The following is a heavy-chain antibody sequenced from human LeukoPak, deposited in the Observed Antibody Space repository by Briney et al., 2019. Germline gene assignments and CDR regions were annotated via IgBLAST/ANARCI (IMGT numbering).Heavy chain of an antibody. Sequence: GGTLRLSCAAFGFSLSGYSMSSVRQAPGKGLERVARLHAHGSEKYYEHSVNGRLTISRDNAKNSLYLQMSSLGVEDTAVYCCARGGYCFDYLGQGTLVTVSS. J-gene: IGHJ4*02. CDR2: LHAHGSEK. CDR3: ARGGYCFDY. V-gene: IGHV3-7*01. D-gene: IGHD2-2*03. CDR1: GFSLSGYS.